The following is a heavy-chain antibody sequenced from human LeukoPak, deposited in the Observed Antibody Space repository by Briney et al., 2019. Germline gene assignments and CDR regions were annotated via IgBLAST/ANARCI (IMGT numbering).Heavy chain of an antibody. CDR1: GYTFTSYD. CDR2: MNPNSGNT. Sequence: ASVKVSCKASGYTFTSYDINWVRQATGQGLEWMGWMNPNSGNTGYAQKFQGRVTMTRNTSISTAYMELSSLRSEDTAVYYCATDRFGALSPFGYWGQGTLVTVSS. D-gene: IGHD3-10*01. J-gene: IGHJ4*02. CDR3: ATDRFGALSPFGY. V-gene: IGHV1-8*01.